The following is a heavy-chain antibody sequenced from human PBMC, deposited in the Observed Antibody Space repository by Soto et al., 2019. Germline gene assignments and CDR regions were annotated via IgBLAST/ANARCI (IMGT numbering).Heavy chain of an antibody. CDR1: GFSLSNAKMG. D-gene: IGHD1-1*01. CDR2: IFSNDEK. J-gene: IGHJ4*02. V-gene: IGHV2-26*01. CDR3: ARISRDVYNYLDS. Sequence: QVTLKESGPVLVKPTETLTLTCTVSGFSLSNAKMGVTWIRQPPGKALEWLAHIFSNDEKSYSTSLKSRLTISNDSSNCQVVLTMPNMYPVDTATYYCARISRDVYNYLDSWGQGTLVNVSS.